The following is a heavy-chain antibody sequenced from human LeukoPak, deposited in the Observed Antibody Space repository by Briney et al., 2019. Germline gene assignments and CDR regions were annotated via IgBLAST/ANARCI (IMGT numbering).Heavy chain of an antibody. D-gene: IGHD3-16*02. CDR3: AKDSHDYICGSYRSRFDY. J-gene: IGHJ4*02. CDR2: ISGSGGNT. V-gene: IGHV3-23*01. Sequence: GGSLRLSCAASGFTFSSYAMSWVRQAPGKGLEWVSGISGSGGNTYYADSVKGRFTISRDNSKNTLYLQMNSLRAEDTAVYYCAKDSHDYICGSYRSRFDYWGQGTLVTVSS. CDR1: GFTFSSYA.